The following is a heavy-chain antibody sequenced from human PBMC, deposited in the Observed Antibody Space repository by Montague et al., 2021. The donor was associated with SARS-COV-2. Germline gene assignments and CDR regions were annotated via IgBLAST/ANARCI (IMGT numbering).Heavy chain of an antibody. Sequence: SLRLSCAASGFTFGSYAMSWVRQVPGRGLEWVATIFGSGSGSYYGDSVKGRFTVSRDNSKNALFLQMDSLRDEDTAVYYCTTLLERDVDYWGRGTLVTVSS. CDR1: GFTFGSYA. V-gene: IGHV3-23*05. D-gene: IGHD3-3*01. CDR2: IFGSGSGS. CDR3: TTLLERDVDY. J-gene: IGHJ4*02.